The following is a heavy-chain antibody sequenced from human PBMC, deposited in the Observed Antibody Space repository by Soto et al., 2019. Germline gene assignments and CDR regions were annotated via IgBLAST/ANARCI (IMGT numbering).Heavy chain of an antibody. CDR1: GYTFTSYA. CDR2: INAGNGNT. Sequence: ASVKVSCKASGYTFTSYAMHWVRQAPGQRLEWMGWINAGNGNTKYSQKFQGRVTITRDTSASTAYMELSSLRSEDTAVYYCATTRHCSGGSCLNNAFDIWGQGTMVPVS. V-gene: IGHV1-3*01. CDR3: ATTRHCSGGSCLNNAFDI. J-gene: IGHJ3*02. D-gene: IGHD2-15*01.